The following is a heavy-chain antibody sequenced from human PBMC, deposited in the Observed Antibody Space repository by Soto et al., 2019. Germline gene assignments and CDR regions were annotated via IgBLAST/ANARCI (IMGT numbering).Heavy chain of an antibody. D-gene: IGHD6-25*01. CDR3: ARRKERSGPYYLDL. V-gene: IGHV1-8*01. J-gene: IGHJ4*02. CDR2: MNPNNGNA. Sequence: GASVEVSWKASGVTLVSCDWRWVRQAAGQGLEWMGWMNPNNGNAGFAQKFRGRINMTRNTSISTAYLELSSLRSDDSAVYFCARRKERSGPYYLDLWGQGTQVTVSS. CDR1: GVTLVSCD.